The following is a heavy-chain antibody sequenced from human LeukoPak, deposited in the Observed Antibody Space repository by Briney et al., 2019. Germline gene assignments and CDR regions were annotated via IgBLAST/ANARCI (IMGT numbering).Heavy chain of an antibody. CDR2: IIPIFGTA. CDR3: ARDQGVTIFGVAHWFDP. D-gene: IGHD3-3*01. V-gene: IGHV1-69*05. J-gene: IGHJ5*02. CDR1: GYTFTSYG. Sequence: ASVKVSCKASGYTFTSYGISWVRQAPGQGLEWMGGIIPIFGTANYAQKFQDRVTITTDESTSTAYMELSSLRSEDTAVYYCARDQGVTIFGVAHWFDPWGQGTLVTVSS.